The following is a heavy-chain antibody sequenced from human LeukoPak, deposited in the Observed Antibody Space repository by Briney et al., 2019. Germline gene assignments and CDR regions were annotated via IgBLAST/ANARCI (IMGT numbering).Heavy chain of an antibody. CDR2: IYHSGST. V-gene: IGHV4-59*12. Sequence: PSETLSLTCTVSGGSISSYYWSWIRQPPGKGLEWIGYIYHSGSTYYNPSLKSRVTISVDRSKNQFSLKLSSVTAADTAVYYCARGGPHYYDSPNAFDIWGQGTMVTVSS. CDR3: ARGGPHYYDSPNAFDI. J-gene: IGHJ3*02. D-gene: IGHD3-22*01. CDR1: GGSISSYY.